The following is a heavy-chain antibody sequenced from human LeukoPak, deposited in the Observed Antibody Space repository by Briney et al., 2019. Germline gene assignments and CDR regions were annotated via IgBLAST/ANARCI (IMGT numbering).Heavy chain of an antibody. CDR2: IYYSGST. V-gene: IGHV4-59*08. J-gene: IGHJ6*03. CDR1: GGSISSYY. CDR3: ARHRNDDYVYYYYYMDV. Sequence: PSETLSLTCTVSGGSISSYYWSWIRQPPGKGLEWIGYIYYSGSTNYNPSLPRRATISVETSKNKLSLTQRSLTAADTAVYYCARHRNDDYVYYYYYMDVWGKGTTVTVSS. D-gene: IGHD4-17*01.